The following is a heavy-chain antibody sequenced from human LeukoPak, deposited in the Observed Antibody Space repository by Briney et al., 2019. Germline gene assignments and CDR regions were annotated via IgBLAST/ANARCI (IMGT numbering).Heavy chain of an antibody. CDR2: INSDGSST. J-gene: IGHJ4*02. V-gene: IGHV3-74*01. CDR3: ARGAGHYAFDY. Sequence: GGSLRLSCAASGFTFSSYWMHWVRHAPGKGLVWVSRINSDGSSTTYADSVKGRFTISRDNAKNTLYLQMNSLRAEDTAVYYCARGAGHYAFDYWGQGTLVTVSS. CDR1: GFTFSSYW. D-gene: IGHD2-2*01.